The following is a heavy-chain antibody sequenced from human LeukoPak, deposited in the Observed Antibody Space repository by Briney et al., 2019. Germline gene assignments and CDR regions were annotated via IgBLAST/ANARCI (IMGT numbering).Heavy chain of an antibody. CDR2: ISSSGGTT. V-gene: IGHV3-11*01. Sequence: GGSLRLSCAAPGFTSSDYYMTWIRQPPGKGPEWISYISSSGGTTTYVDSVKGRFTISRDNAKNSLYLQMNSLRADDTAVYYWARSNYYTVDVWGQGTAVTVSS. J-gene: IGHJ6*02. CDR1: GFTSSDYY. CDR3: ARSNYYTVDV.